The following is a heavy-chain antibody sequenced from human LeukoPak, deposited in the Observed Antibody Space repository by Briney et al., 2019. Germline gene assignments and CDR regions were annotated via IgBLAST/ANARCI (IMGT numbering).Heavy chain of an antibody. Sequence: KPSETLSLTCAVYGGSFSGYYWNWIRQPAGKGLEWIGRLYPSGSSDYNPSLKSRVSISVGTSNNQFSLRVTSVTAADTAIYYCARDLSGSLYFDYWGQGILVTVSA. CDR2: LYPSGSS. V-gene: IGHV4-4*07. CDR3: ARDLSGSLYFDY. J-gene: IGHJ4*02. D-gene: IGHD3-10*01. CDR1: GGSFSGYY.